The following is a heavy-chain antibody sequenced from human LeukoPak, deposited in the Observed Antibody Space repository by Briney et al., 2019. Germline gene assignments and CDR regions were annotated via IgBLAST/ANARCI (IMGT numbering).Heavy chain of an antibody. CDR3: ASPYGDYGGGFDY. CDR1: GYTFTGYY. CDR2: INPNSGGT. D-gene: IGHD4-17*01. V-gene: IGHV1-2*02. J-gene: IGHJ4*02. Sequence: ASVKVSCKAFGYTFTGYYMHWVRQAPGQGLEWMGWINPNSGGTNYAQKFQGRVTMTRDTSISTAYMELSRLRSDDTAVYYCASPYGDYGGGFDYWGQGTLVTVSS.